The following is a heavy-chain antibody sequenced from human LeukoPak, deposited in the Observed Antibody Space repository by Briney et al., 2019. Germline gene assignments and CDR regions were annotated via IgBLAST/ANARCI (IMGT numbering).Heavy chain of an antibody. Sequence: GAAVKVSCKASGYTFTDYYMHWVRHAPGQGLEWMVWINPNSGGTNYAQKFQGRVTMTRDTSISTAYMELSRLRSDDTAVYYCASKYSSSWYDKFDYWGQGTLVTVSS. D-gene: IGHD6-13*01. CDR3: ASKYSSSWYDKFDY. J-gene: IGHJ4*02. V-gene: IGHV1-2*02. CDR2: INPNSGGT. CDR1: GYTFTDYY.